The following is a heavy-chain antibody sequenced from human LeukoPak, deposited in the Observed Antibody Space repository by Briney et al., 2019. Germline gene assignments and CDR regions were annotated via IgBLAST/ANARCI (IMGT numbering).Heavy chain of an antibody. CDR2: INTDGSNT. D-gene: IGHD6-19*01. J-gene: IGHJ4*02. CDR3: ALPYSSGWYGLDY. V-gene: IGHV3-74*01. CDR1: GFTFDYYW. Sequence: GGSLRLSCAASGFTFDYYWMHWVRQAPGKGLMWVSRINTDGSNTHYADSVKGRFTISRDNSKNTLYLQMNSLRAEDTAVYYCALPYSSGWYGLDYWGQGTLVTVSS.